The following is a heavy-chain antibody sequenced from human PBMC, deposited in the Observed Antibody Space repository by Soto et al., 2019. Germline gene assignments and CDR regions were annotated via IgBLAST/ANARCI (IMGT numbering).Heavy chain of an antibody. Sequence: QVQLQESGPGLVKPSETLSLTCTVSGGSISSYYWSWIRQPPGKGLEWIGYIYYSGSTNYNPSLKXXVXIXVDTSKNQCSLKLSSVTAADTAVYYCARGGQWLIDYWGQGTLVTVSS. CDR2: IYYSGST. D-gene: IGHD6-19*01. J-gene: IGHJ4*02. CDR3: ARGGQWLIDY. CDR1: GGSISSYY. V-gene: IGHV4-59*01.